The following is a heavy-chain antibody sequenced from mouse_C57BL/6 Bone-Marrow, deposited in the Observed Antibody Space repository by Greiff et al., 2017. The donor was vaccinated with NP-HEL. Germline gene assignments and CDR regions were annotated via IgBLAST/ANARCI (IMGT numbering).Heavy chain of an antibody. J-gene: IGHJ2*01. CDR1: GYAFSSSW. V-gene: IGHV1-82*01. CDR3: ARATTVHFDY. D-gene: IGHD1-1*01. Sequence: VQLVESGPELVKPGASVKISCKASGYAFSSSWMNWVKQRPGTGLEWIGRIYPGDGDTNYNGKFKGKATLTADKSSSTAYMQLSSLTSEDSAVYFCARATTVHFDYWGQGTTLTVSS. CDR2: IYPGDGDT.